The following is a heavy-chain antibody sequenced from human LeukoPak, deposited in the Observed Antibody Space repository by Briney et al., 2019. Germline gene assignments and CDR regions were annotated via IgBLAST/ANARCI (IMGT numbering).Heavy chain of an antibody. Sequence: PGGSLRLSCAASGFTFSSYWMSWVRQAPGKWLEWVANIKQDGSEKYYVDSVKGRFTISRDNAKNSLYLQMNSLRAEDTAVYYCAREYYDNQFDYWGQGTLVTVSS. V-gene: IGHV3-7*01. CDR3: AREYYDNQFDY. J-gene: IGHJ4*02. CDR2: IKQDGSEK. CDR1: GFTFSSYW. D-gene: IGHD3-22*01.